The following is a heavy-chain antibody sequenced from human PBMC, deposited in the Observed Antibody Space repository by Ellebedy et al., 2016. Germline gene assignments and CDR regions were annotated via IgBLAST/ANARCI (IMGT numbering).Heavy chain of an antibody. D-gene: IGHD2-2*01. V-gene: IGHV4-34*01. CDR2: INHSGST. CDR3: ARRGGYCSSISCYNWLNP. J-gene: IGHJ5*02. Sequence: SETLSLTXAVYGGSFSGYYWSWIRQPPGKGLEWIGEINHSGSTNYNPSLRSRVSISVETSKNQFSLKLSSVTAADTAVYYCARRGGYCSSISCYNWLNPWGQGALVTVSS. CDR1: GGSFSGYY.